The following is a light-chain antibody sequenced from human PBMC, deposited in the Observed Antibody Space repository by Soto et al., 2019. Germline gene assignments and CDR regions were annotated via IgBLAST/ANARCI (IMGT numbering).Light chain of an antibody. CDR3: QQSYKILT. CDR1: DTIGSN. J-gene: IGKJ4*01. Sequence: DIQLTQSPASLSASVGYRVTITCRASDTIGSNLNWYQHQTGTAPKLLIYAASSLQGGVPSRFSGSGYGTQFTLTISGLQTEDFATYYCQQSYKILTFGGGTWVDI. CDR2: AAS. V-gene: IGKV1-39*01.